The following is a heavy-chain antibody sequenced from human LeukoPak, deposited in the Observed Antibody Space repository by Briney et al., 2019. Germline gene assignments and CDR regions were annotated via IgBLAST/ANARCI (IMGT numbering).Heavy chain of an antibody. Sequence: GSLRLSCAASGFTFSEYYMSWIRQAPGKGLEWVSYISSSNNFRNYADSVKGRFTISRDNAKNSLYLQMNSLRAEDTAVYYCARPRYYDSSGYYFDIWGQGTMVTVSS. D-gene: IGHD3-22*01. V-gene: IGHV3-11*03. CDR1: GFTFSEYY. CDR3: ARPRYYDSSGYYFDI. CDR2: ISSSNNFR. J-gene: IGHJ3*02.